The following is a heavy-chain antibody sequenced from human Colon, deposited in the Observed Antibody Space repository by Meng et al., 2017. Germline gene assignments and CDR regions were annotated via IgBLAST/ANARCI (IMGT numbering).Heavy chain of an antibody. CDR1: GGSFSGYY. CDR3: ARGLFDY. CDR2: INHSGST. V-gene: IGHV4-34*01. J-gene: IGHJ4*02. Sequence: QVQLQQWGAGLFMPSATLSLTCAVYGGSFSGYYLSWIRQPPGKGREWIGEINHSGSTNYNPSLKSRVTISVDTSKNQFSLKLSSVTAADTAVYYCARGLFDYWGQGTLVTVSS.